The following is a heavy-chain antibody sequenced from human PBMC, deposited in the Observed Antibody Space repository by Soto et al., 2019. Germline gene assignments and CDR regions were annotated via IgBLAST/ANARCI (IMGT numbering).Heavy chain of an antibody. CDR1: GFTFSEYA. D-gene: IGHD2-21*01. V-gene: IGHV3-23*01. Sequence: EVQLLESGGGLVQPGGSLRLSCAASGFTFSEYAMSWVRQAPGKGLEWVSIISSSGGTTYYTDSVKGRFTISRDNSKNTLFLQMNGLRAEDTAIYYCTKEPQKSISHDYWGLGTLVTVSP. CDR2: ISSSGGTT. CDR3: TKEPQKSISHDY. J-gene: IGHJ4*02.